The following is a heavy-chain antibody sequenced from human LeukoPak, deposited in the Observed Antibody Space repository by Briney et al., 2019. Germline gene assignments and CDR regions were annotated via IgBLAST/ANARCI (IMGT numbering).Heavy chain of an antibody. J-gene: IGHJ4*02. Sequence: PGGSLRLSCAASGFTFSRYWMHWVRQAPGKGLVWVSHINSDESGISYADSVKGRFTISRDNAKNTLYLQMNSLRAEDTAVYYCARDRGYSGYDCDYWGQGTLVTVSS. CDR3: ARDRGYSGYDCDY. V-gene: IGHV3-74*01. CDR1: GFTFSRYW. CDR2: INSDESGI. D-gene: IGHD5-12*01.